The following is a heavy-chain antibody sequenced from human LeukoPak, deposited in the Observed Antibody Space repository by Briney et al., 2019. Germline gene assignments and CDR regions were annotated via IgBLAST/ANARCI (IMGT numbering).Heavy chain of an antibody. CDR2: INPNSGGT. CDR3: ARGAAHHLRHYGDYPRDY. J-gene: IGHJ4*02. Sequence: ASVKVSCKASGYTFTGYYMHWVRQAPGQGLEWMGWINPNSGGTNYAQKFQGRVTMTRDTSISTAYMELSRLRSDDTAVYYCARGAAHHLRHYGDYPRDYWGQGTLVTVSS. D-gene: IGHD4-17*01. V-gene: IGHV1-2*02. CDR1: GYTFTGYY.